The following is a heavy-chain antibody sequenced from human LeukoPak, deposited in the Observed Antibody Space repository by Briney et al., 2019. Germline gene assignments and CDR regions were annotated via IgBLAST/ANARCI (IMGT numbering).Heavy chain of an antibody. Sequence: GGSLRLSCAASGFTFSSYAMSWVRQAPGKGLEWVSDISGSGGSTYYADSVKGRFTISRDKSKSTLYLQMNSLRAEDTAVYYCAKKYNTGLDPWGQGTLVTVSS. V-gene: IGHV3-23*01. D-gene: IGHD1-14*01. CDR3: AKKYNTGLDP. CDR2: ISGSGGST. CDR1: GFTFSSYA. J-gene: IGHJ5*02.